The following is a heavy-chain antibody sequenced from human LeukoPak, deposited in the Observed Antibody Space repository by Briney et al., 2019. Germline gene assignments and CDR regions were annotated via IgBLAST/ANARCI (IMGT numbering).Heavy chain of an antibody. CDR2: ISSSNSYI. CDR3: ASSVDPRPFDY. J-gene: IGHJ4*02. D-gene: IGHD3/OR15-3a*01. V-gene: IGHV3-21*01. CDR1: GFTFSSYS. Sequence: PGGSLRLSCAASGFTFSSYSMNWVRQTPGRGLEWVSSISSSNSYIYYADSVKGRFTISRDNAKNSLYLQMSSLRPEDTAVYYCASSVDPRPFDYWGQGTLVTVSS.